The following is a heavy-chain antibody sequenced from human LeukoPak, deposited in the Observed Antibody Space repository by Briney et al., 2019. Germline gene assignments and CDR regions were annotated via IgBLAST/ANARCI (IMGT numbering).Heavy chain of an antibody. J-gene: IGHJ4*02. CDR3: SRYSSSWYNDY. CDR2: IHYSGRT. V-gene: IGHV4-59*12. Sequence: SETLSLTCTVSAGSISGYYWSWIRQPPGKGLEWIGCIHYSGRTNYNPSLNSRLTMSVDTSKNQFSLRLSSVTAADTAMYYSSRYSSSWYNDYWGQGTLVTVSS. CDR1: AGSISGYY. D-gene: IGHD6-13*01.